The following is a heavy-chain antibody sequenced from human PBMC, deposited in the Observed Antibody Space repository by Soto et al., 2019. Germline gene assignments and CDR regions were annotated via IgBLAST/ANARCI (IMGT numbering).Heavy chain of an antibody. Sequence: QVQLMQSGAEEKKPGASVKVSCKASGYTFTTYAMHWVRQAPGQRLEWMGWINAGNGNTKYSQKFQGRVTITRDTSASTAYMELSSLRSEDTAVYYCARDAIVLVPADNYYYYYGMDVWGQGTTVTVSS. CDR3: ARDAIVLVPADNYYYYYGMDV. D-gene: IGHD2-2*01. CDR1: GYTFTTYA. CDR2: INAGNGNT. V-gene: IGHV1-3*05. J-gene: IGHJ6*02.